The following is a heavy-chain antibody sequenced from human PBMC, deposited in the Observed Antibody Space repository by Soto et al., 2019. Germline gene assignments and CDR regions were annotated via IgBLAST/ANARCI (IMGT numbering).Heavy chain of an antibody. J-gene: IGHJ3*02. CDR3: AREYGIGGAAFDI. CDR1: GFTFSTYS. CDR2: ISYDGSNK. V-gene: IGHV3-30-3*01. Sequence: QMQLVESGGGVVQPGRSLRLSCAASGFTFSTYSMHWVRQAPGKGLEWVAVISYDGSNKYYADSVKGRSPTSRDNSKNTLYPQMNSLRAEDTAVYYCAREYGIGGAAFDIWGQGTMVTVSS. D-gene: IGHD2-15*01.